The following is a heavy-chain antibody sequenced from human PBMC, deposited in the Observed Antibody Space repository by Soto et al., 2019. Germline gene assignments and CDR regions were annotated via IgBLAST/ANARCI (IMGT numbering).Heavy chain of an antibody. CDR3: ARRAWDSYSAIDV. J-gene: IGHJ6*02. D-gene: IGHD3-22*01. Sequence: VQLGESWGGEVQPGRSLRLSCAASGFTYTDFALHWVRQAPGKWLEWLAIISYDGSDKYYADYVKSRFAISRDNPNNTLSLEMNSLVPEDTDVYFCARRAWDSYSAIDVWGQGTTVTVFS. CDR2: ISYDGSDK. V-gene: IGHV3-30*09. CDR1: GFTYTDFA.